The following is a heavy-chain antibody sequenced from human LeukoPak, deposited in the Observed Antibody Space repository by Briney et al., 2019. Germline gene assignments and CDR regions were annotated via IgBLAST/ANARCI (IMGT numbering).Heavy chain of an antibody. CDR1: GASISSTTYY. CDR3: ARDNAAGSFDP. Sequence: SETLSLTCTVSGASISSTTYYWGWIRQPPRKGLEWIASIYYSGSTYYNPSLKSRVTISVDTSKNQFSLKLSSVTAADTAVYYCARDNAAGSFDPWGQGTLVTVSS. J-gene: IGHJ5*02. D-gene: IGHD2-2*01. CDR2: IYYSGST. V-gene: IGHV4-39*07.